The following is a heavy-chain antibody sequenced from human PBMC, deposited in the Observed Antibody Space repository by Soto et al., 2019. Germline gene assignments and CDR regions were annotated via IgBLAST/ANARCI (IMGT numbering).Heavy chain of an antibody. CDR1: GYTFTGYY. D-gene: IGHD3-16*02. Sequence: ASVKVSCKASGYTFTGYYMHWLRQSPGQGLEWMGWINPNSGGTNYAQKFQGRVTMTRDTSISTAYMELSRLRSDDTAVYYCAREPPYDYVWGSYRGTYYFDYWGQGTLVTVSS. V-gene: IGHV1-2*02. J-gene: IGHJ4*02. CDR3: AREPPYDYVWGSYRGTYYFDY. CDR2: INPNSGGT.